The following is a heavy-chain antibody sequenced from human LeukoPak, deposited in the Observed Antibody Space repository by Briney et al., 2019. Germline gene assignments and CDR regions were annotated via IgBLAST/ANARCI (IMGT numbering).Heavy chain of an antibody. CDR1: GGSISSSSYY. CDR3: AKLGDGYRKGYY. CDR2: IYYSGST. V-gene: IGHV4-39*07. J-gene: IGHJ4*01. Sequence: PSETLSLTCTVSGGSISSSSYYWGWIRQPPGKGLEWIGSIYYSGSTYYNPSLKSRVTISVDTSKNQFSLKLSSVTAADTAVYYWAKLGDGYRKGYYWGQGTLVTVSS. D-gene: IGHD5-24*01.